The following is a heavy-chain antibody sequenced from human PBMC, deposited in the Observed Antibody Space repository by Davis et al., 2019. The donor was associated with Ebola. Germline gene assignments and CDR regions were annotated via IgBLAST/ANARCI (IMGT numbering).Heavy chain of an antibody. D-gene: IGHD6-19*01. CDR1: RFTFSDYA. Sequence: GESLKIPCAASRFTFSDYAMSWVRQAPGKGLEWVSALSGSGDTTYYADSVKGRFTISRDNSKNTLYLQMNSLRAEDTAVYYCAILAGTADFDYWGQGTLVTVSS. J-gene: IGHJ4*02. CDR2: LSGSGDTT. CDR3: AILAGTADFDY. V-gene: IGHV3-23*01.